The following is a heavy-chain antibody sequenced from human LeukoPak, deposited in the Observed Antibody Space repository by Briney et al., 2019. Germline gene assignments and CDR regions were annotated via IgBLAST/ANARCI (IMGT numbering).Heavy chain of an antibody. J-gene: IGHJ4*02. CDR1: GFSFCNYA. CDR3: VTGYYWAGDY. D-gene: IGHD3-9*01. CDR2: ISGSGGST. Sequence: WGAPRLSWCAPGFSFCNYAMRWGRPGPGEGVEWVSAISGSGGSTYYADSVKGRFTISRDNAKNSLYLQMNSLRAEDTAVYYCVTGYYWAGDYWGQGTLVTVSS. V-gene: IGHV3-23*01.